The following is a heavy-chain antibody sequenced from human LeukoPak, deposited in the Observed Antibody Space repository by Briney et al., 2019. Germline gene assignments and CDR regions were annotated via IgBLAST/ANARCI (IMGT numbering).Heavy chain of an antibody. J-gene: IGHJ6*03. CDR1: GFTFDDYD. CDR2: INWNGGST. Sequence: GGSLRLSRAASGFTFDDYDMSWVRPAPGKGLEWVSGINWNGGSTGYADSVKGRFTISRDNATNSLYLQMHSLRAEDTDLYYCAIDPDWGYYYYMYGWGKGTTVTVSS. V-gene: IGHV3-20*04. D-gene: IGHD3/OR15-3a*01. CDR3: AIDPDWGYYYYMYG.